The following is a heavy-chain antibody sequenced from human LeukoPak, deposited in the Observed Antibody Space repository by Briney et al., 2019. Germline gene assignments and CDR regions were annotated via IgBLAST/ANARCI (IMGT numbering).Heavy chain of an antibody. CDR3: AIGSTVFHARR. Sequence: AGSLRLSCVASELNARYTYMTWVRQAPGKGLEWISVIYRGGYTDYADSVKGRFTLSRDPPKRTLYLQMNSLSAEDTATYYCAIGSTVFHARRWGQGTRVTVSS. J-gene: IGHJ4*02. D-gene: IGHD4-17*01. CDR1: ELNARYTY. CDR2: IYRGGYT. V-gene: IGHV3-53*01.